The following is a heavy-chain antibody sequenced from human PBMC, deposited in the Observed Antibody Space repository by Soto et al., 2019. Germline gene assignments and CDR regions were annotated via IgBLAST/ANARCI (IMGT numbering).Heavy chain of an antibody. CDR3: ARGSSPD. CDR1: GFTFSSYA. Sequence: PGGSLRLSCAASGFTFSSYAMHWVRQAPGKGLEWVAVISYDGSNKYYADSVKGRFTISRDNSKNTLYLQMNSLRAEDTAVYYCARGSSPDWGQGTLVTVSS. V-gene: IGHV3-30-3*01. CDR2: ISYDGSNK. J-gene: IGHJ4*02. D-gene: IGHD1-26*01.